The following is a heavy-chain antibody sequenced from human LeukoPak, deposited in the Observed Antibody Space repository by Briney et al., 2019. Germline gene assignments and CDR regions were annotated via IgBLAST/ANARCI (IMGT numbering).Heavy chain of an antibody. J-gene: IGHJ4*02. CDR2: IYFSGSA. CDR1: GGSITTSNYY. V-gene: IGHV4-39*01. D-gene: IGHD4-23*01. CDR3: ASDYGANSGY. Sequence: SETLSLTCTVSGGSITTSNYYWAWIRQPRGRGLEWIGSIYFSGSAYYNPSLKSRVSMSVDTSKNQFSLKVTSVTAADTGVYYCASDYGANSGYWGQGTLVTVSS.